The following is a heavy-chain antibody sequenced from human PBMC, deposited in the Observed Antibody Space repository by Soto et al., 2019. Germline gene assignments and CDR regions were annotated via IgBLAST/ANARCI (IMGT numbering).Heavy chain of an antibody. CDR3: AKDLYRSATMPCFDH. CDR1: VFTFLNFA. D-gene: IGHD2-2*01. Sequence: GGSLRLSCEASVFTFLNFAMAWVRQAPGKGLEWVSGISDSGETFYADSMEGRFTISRDNSKNTLYLQISSLRAEDTALYYCAKDLYRSATMPCFDHWGQGTRVTVSS. V-gene: IGHV3-23*01. J-gene: IGHJ5*02. CDR2: ISDSGET.